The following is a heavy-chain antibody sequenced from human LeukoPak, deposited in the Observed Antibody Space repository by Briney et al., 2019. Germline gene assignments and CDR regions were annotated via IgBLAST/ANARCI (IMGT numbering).Heavy chain of an antibody. CDR2: ISGSGGST. J-gene: IGHJ4*02. Sequence: PGGSLRLSCAASGFTFDDYGMSWVRQAPGKGLEWVSAISGSGGSTYYADSVKGRSTISRDNSKNTLYLQMNSLRAEDTAVYYCAKEEWFGELLRFDYWGQGTLVTVSS. CDR1: GFTFDDYG. D-gene: IGHD3-10*01. CDR3: AKEEWFGELLRFDY. V-gene: IGHV3-23*01.